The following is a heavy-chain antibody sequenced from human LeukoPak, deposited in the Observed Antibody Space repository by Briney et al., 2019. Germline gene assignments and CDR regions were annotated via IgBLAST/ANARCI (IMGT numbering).Heavy chain of an antibody. J-gene: IGHJ6*02. CDR2: IYYSGST. Sequence: SETLSLTCTVSGGSLSSSTYYWGWIRQPPGKGLEWIGSIYYSGSTYYNPSLKSRVTISVDTSKNQFSLKLSSVTAADTAVYYCARLWVRGPGDVWGQGTTVTVSS. V-gene: IGHV4-39*01. CDR1: GGSLSSSTYY. D-gene: IGHD3-10*01. CDR3: ARLWVRGPGDV.